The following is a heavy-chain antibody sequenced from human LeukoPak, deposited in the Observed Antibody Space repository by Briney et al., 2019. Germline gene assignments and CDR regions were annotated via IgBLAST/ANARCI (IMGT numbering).Heavy chain of an antibody. V-gene: IGHV1-2*02. D-gene: IGHD4-23*01. J-gene: IGHJ6*02. Sequence: ASVKVSCKASGYTFTGYYMHWVRQAPGQGLEWMGWINPNSGGTNYAQKFQGRVTMTRNTSISTAYMELSSLRSEDTAVYYCASSRTPPRYYGMDVWGQGTTVTVSS. CDR3: ASSRTPPRYYGMDV. CDR1: GYTFTGYY. CDR2: INPNSGGT.